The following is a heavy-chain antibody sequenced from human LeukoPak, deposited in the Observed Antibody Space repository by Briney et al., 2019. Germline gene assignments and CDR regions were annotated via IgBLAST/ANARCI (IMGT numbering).Heavy chain of an antibody. V-gene: IGHV1-69*05. CDR2: IIPIFGTA. CDR1: GGTFSSYA. CDR3: ARASKGPRDYDYVSGSYHKLHDAFDI. D-gene: IGHD3-16*02. J-gene: IGHJ3*02. Sequence: ASVKVSCKASGGTFSSYAISWVRQAPGQGLEWMGGIIPIFGTANYAQKSQGRVTITTDESTSTAYMELSSLRSEDTAVYYCARASKGPRDYDYVSGSYHKLHDAFDIWGQGTMVTVSS.